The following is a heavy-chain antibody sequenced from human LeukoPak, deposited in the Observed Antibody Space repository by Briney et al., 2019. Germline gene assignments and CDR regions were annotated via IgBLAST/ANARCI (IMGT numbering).Heavy chain of an antibody. CDR1: GYTFTSYY. Sequence: GASVKVSCKASGYTFTSYYMHWVRQAPGQGLEWMGIINPSGGSTSYAQKFQGRVTMTRDTSTSTVYMELSSLRSEDTAVYYCARVQGYTAMVYYFDYWGQGTLVTVSS. J-gene: IGHJ4*02. CDR2: INPSGGST. CDR3: ARVQGYTAMVYYFDY. D-gene: IGHD5-18*01. V-gene: IGHV1-46*01.